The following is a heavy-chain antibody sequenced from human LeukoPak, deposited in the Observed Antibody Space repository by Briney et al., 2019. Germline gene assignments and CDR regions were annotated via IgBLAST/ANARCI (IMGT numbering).Heavy chain of an antibody. CDR1: GFTFSSYA. J-gene: IGHJ4*02. V-gene: IGHV3-23*01. CDR2: ISGSGGST. Sequence: GGSLRLSCAASGFTFSSYAMSWVHQAPGKGLEWVSAISGSGGSTYYADSVKGRFTISRDNSKSTLYLQMNSLRAEDTAVYYCATRPRYYYGSGSYSGQDYWGQGTLVTVSS. D-gene: IGHD3-10*01. CDR3: ATRPRYYYGSGSYSGQDY.